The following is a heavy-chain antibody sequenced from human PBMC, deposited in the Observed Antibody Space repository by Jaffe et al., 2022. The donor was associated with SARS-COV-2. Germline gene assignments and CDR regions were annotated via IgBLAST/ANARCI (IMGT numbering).Heavy chain of an antibody. CDR2: ISGDGGST. D-gene: IGHD3-22*01. J-gene: IGHJ6*02. CDR3: AKDISAGRYYYDSSGYYYYYYYGMDV. CDR1: GFTFDDYA. Sequence: EVQLVESGGGVVQPGGSLRLSCAASGFTFDDYAMHWVRQAPGKGLEWVSLISGDGGSTYYADSVKGRFTISRDNSKNSLYLQMNSLRTEDTALYYCAKDISAGRYYYDSSGYYYYYYYGMDVWGQGTTVTVSS. V-gene: IGHV3-43*02.